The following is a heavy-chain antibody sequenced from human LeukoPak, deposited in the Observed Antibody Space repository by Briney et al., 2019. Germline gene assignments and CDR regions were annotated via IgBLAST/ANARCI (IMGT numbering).Heavy chain of an antibody. D-gene: IGHD4-17*01. J-gene: IGHJ4*02. CDR1: GFTVSTNY. V-gene: IGHV3-53*01. CDR2: IYSGDIR. Sequence: HPGGSLRLSCAASGFTVSTNYMNWVRQAPGKGLEWVSVIYSGDIRYYADSVKGRFTISRDNSKNTLYLQMNSLRAEDTAVYYCAKVLSVTTLGYWGQGTLVTVSS. CDR3: AKVLSVTTLGY.